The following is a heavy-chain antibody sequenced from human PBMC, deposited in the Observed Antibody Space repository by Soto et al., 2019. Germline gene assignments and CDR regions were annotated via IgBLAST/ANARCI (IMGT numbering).Heavy chain of an antibody. D-gene: IGHD2-21*01. V-gene: IGHV5-51*01. CDR2: IYPDDSDT. Sequence: GESLKISCKGSGYSFPKYYIGWVRQMPGKDLEWMDIIYPDDSDTRYSLSFQGQVTISADKSISTAYLQWSSLKASDTAMYYCVRMGFCGDGYLSYYYDDMDVWGQGTTVTVSS. CDR3: VRMGFCGDGYLSYYYDDMDV. J-gene: IGHJ6*02. CDR1: GYSFPKYY.